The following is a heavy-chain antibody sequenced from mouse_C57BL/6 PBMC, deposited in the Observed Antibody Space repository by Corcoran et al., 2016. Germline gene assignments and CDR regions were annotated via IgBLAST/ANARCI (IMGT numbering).Heavy chain of an antibody. J-gene: IGHJ4*01. D-gene: IGHD3-2*02. CDR3: AREATSYAMDY. CDR1: GYTFTDYY. Sequence: EVQLQLSGPVLVKPGASVKMSCKATGYTFTDYYMNWVKQSHGKSLEWIGVINPYNGGTSYNQKFKGKATLTVDKSSSTAYMELNSLTSEDSAVYYCAREATSYAMDYWGQGTSVTVSS. V-gene: IGHV1-19*01. CDR2: INPYNGGT.